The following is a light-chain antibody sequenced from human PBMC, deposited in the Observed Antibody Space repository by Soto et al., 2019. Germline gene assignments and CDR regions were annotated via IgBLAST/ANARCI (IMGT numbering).Light chain of an antibody. CDR2: DAS. V-gene: IGKV1-13*02. Sequence: QLTQSPSSLSASVGDRVTITCRAGQDISSALAWYQQKPGEAPKLLLYDASSLEAGVPSRFSGSGSGTDFTLTITSLRPEDFATYYCQQFNGFPLTFGGGTKVQIK. J-gene: IGKJ4*01. CDR3: QQFNGFPLT. CDR1: QDISSA.